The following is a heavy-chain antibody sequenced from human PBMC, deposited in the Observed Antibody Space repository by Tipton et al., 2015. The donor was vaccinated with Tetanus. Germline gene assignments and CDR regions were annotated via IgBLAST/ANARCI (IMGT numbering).Heavy chain of an antibody. V-gene: IGHV4-31*03. J-gene: IGHJ4*02. CDR3: ARDQARGARGWNYLDC. Sequence: GLVKPSQTLSLTCTVSGGSLSRGGYYWTWIRQHPGEGPEWIGDIYFSGSTYYNPSLKRRVTISVDTSKNQFSLRLNSVTAADTAVYYCARDQARGARGWNYLDCWGQGTLVTVSS. CDR1: GGSLSRGGYY. D-gene: IGHD6-6*01. CDR2: IYFSGST.